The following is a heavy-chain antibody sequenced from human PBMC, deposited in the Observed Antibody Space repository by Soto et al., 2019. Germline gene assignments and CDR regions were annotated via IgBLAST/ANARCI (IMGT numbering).Heavy chain of an antibody. CDR3: ARASASSMLRGVIIN. Sequence: QVQLQESGPGLVKPSGTLSLTCAFSGGSISSDNWSTWVRQPPGKGLEWIGEMYHSGSTNYSPSLKSRVAIVVDKSKNQFALKLTSVTAAATALYYCARASASSMLRGVIINWGQGTMGTVSS. CDR1: GGSISSDNW. V-gene: IGHV4-4*02. J-gene: IGHJ4*02. CDR2: MYHSGST. D-gene: IGHD3-10*01.